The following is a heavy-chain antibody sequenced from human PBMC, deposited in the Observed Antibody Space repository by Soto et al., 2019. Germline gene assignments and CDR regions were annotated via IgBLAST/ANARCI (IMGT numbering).Heavy chain of an antibody. J-gene: IGHJ3*02. CDR2: IKQDGSEK. Sequence: EVQLVESGGGLVQPGGSLRLSCAASGFTFSSYWMSWVRQAPGKGLEWVANIKQDGSEKYYVDSVKGRFTISRDNAKNSLYLQMNSLRAEDTAVYYCARGQLLIRPAALEDNDAFDIWGQGTMVTVSS. CDR1: GFTFSSYW. V-gene: IGHV3-7*03. CDR3: ARGQLLIRPAALEDNDAFDI. D-gene: IGHD2-2*01.